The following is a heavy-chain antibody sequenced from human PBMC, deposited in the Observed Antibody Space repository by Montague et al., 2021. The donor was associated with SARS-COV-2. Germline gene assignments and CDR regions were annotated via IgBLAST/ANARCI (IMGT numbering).Heavy chain of an antibody. CDR2: IYHSSST. CDR1: GYSISSGYY. D-gene: IGHD2-15*01. V-gene: IGHV4-38-2*02. CDR3: ARERRYCSGGSCYSGWFDP. Sequence: SETLSLTCTVSGYSISSGYYWGWIRQPPGKGLEWIGSIYHSSSTYYNPSLKSRVTISVDTSKNQFSLQLVAVTAADTAVYYCARERRYCSGGSCYSGWFDPWGQGTLVTVSS. J-gene: IGHJ5*02.